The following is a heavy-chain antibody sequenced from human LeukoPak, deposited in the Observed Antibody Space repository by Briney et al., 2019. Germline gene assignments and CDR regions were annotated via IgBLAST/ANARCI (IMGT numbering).Heavy chain of an antibody. CDR3: ARENVRSGDAFDI. J-gene: IGHJ3*02. D-gene: IGHD3-3*01. V-gene: IGHV3-7*03. CDR1: GFTFSSYA. CDR2: IKQDGSEK. Sequence: GGSLRLSCAASGFTFSSYAMSWVRQAPGKGLEWVANIKQDGSEKYYVDSVKGRFTISRDNAKNSLYLQMNSLRAEDTAVYYCARENVRSGDAFDIWGQGTMVTVSS.